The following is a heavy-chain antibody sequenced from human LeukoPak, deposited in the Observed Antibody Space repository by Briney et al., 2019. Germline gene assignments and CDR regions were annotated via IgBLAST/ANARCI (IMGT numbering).Heavy chain of an antibody. Sequence: GGSLRLSCAASGFTFSSYNMNWVRQAPGKGLEWVSSISSSSSYIYYADSVKGRFTISRDNAKNSLYLQMNSLRAEDTAVYYCARGIEVVVVAATASDYWGQGTLVTVSS. J-gene: IGHJ4*02. CDR3: ARGIEVVVVAATASDY. CDR1: GFTFSSYN. CDR2: ISSSSSYI. V-gene: IGHV3-21*01. D-gene: IGHD2-15*01.